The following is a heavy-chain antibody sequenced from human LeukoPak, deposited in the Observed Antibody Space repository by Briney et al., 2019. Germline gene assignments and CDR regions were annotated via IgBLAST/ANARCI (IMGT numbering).Heavy chain of an antibody. D-gene: IGHD6-19*01. CDR1: GGSISSSGYS. Sequence: PSETLSLTCAVSGGSISSSGYSWNWIRQPPGKGLEWIGYIYYSGSTNYNPSLKSRVTISVDTSKNQFSLKLSSVTAADTAVYYCASGYSSGWPRDYWGQGTLVTVSS. CDR3: ASGYSSGWPRDY. V-gene: IGHV4-61*08. CDR2: IYYSGST. J-gene: IGHJ4*02.